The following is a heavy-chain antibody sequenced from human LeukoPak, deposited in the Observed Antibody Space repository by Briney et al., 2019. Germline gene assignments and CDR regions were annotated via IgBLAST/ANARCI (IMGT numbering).Heavy chain of an antibody. CDR2: IRYDGSPK. CDR3: ARELRITMVRGVRALYYFDY. D-gene: IGHD3-10*01. V-gene: IGHV3-30*02. CDR1: GFTFSDYS. Sequence: GGSLRLSCAASGFTFSDYSMNWVRQAPGKGLEWVAFIRYDGSPKYHADSVKGRFTISRDNSKNTLYLQMNSLRAEDTAVYYCARELRITMVRGVRALYYFDYWGQGNLVTVSS. J-gene: IGHJ4*02.